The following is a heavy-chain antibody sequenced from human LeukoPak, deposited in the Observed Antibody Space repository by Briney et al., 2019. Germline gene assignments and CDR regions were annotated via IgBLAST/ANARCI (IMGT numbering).Heavy chain of an antibody. D-gene: IGHD5-24*01. CDR2: IHSSGTT. Sequence: SETLSLTCTVSGRSISGPYGRCMRLRPGRGGVWIGNIHSSGTTLNTPSLKCRVTMSVDTSRNQFSLTLTSVTGAGTAGYYCARHDPVPRDKRGMDVWGQGTTVTVSS. CDR3: ARHDPVPRDKRGMDV. J-gene: IGHJ6*02. V-gene: IGHV4-59*08. CDR1: GRSISGPY.